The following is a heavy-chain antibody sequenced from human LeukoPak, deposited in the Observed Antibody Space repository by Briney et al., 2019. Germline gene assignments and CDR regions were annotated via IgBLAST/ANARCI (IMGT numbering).Heavy chain of an antibody. D-gene: IGHD5-18*01. CDR2: ISSSGSTV. Sequence: PGGSLRLSCAASGFTFSEYYMSWIRHAPGKGLEWLSYISSSGSTVYYADSAKGRFAISRDNAKNSLHLQMNSLRAEDTAVYYCARLRARGYTYGIDYWGQGTLVTASS. V-gene: IGHV3-11*01. CDR3: ARLRARGYTYGIDY. J-gene: IGHJ4*02. CDR1: GFTFSEYY.